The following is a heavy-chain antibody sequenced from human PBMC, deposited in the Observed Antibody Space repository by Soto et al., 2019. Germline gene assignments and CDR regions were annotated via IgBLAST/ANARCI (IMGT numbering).Heavy chain of an antibody. D-gene: IGHD3-9*01. Sequence: ETLSLTCTVSGGSISSYYWSWIRQPPGKGLEWIGYIYYSGSTNYNPSLQSRVTISLDKSKSQFSLKLNSVTAADSAVYFCARLEGLATISYYFDFWGPGALVTVSS. J-gene: IGHJ4*02. CDR3: ARLEGLATISYYFDF. CDR1: GGSISSYY. CDR2: IYYSGST. V-gene: IGHV4-59*08.